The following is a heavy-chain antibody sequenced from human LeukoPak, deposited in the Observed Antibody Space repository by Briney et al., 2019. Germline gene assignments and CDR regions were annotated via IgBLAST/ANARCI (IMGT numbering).Heavy chain of an antibody. CDR1: GGSFSGYY. Sequence: PSETLSLACAVYGGSFSGYYWSWIRQPPGKGLEWIGEINHSGSTNYNPSLKSRVTISVDTSKNQFSLKLSSVTAADTAGYYCARGRGWNHTFDYWGQGTLVTVSS. D-gene: IGHD1-14*01. J-gene: IGHJ4*02. V-gene: IGHV4-34*01. CDR2: INHSGST. CDR3: ARGRGWNHTFDY.